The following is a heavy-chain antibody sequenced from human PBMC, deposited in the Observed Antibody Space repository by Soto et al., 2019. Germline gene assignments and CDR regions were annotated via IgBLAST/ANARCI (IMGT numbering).Heavy chain of an antibody. D-gene: IGHD4-4*01. CDR1: GFSFQNYA. V-gene: IGHV3-9*01. CDR3: VKDKLYSNYEHYFDH. Sequence: EVQLVESGGGLVQPGRSLRLSCAASGFSFQNYAMHWVRQAPGKGLEWVSGISWNRGTIGYADSVRGRFTISRDNAKNSLYLQMNSLRPEDTAFYHCVKDKLYSNYEHYFDHWGQGTLVTVSS. J-gene: IGHJ4*02. CDR2: ISWNRGTI.